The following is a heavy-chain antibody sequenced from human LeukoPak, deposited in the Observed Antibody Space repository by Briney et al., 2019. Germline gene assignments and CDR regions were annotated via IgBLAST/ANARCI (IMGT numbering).Heavy chain of an antibody. CDR3: AIPVDIVAPRRVAFDI. D-gene: IGHD5-12*01. Sequence: SETLSLTCTVSGGSISSGSYYWSWIRQPPGKGLEWIGYIYYSGGTNYNPSLKSRVTISVATSKNQFSLKLSSVTAADTAVYYCAIPVDIVAPRRVAFDIWGQGTMVTVSS. CDR2: IYYSGGT. J-gene: IGHJ3*02. CDR1: GGSISSGSYY. V-gene: IGHV4-61*01.